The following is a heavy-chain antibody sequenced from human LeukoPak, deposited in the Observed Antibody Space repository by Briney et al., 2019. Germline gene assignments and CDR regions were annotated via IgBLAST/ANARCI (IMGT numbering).Heavy chain of an antibody. CDR2: IHYSGST. D-gene: IGHD3-22*01. J-gene: IGHJ5*02. Sequence: SETLSLTCTVSGGSISSSSYYWGWIRQPPGKGLEWIGSIHYSGSTYYNPSLKSRVTISVDTSKNQFSLKLSSVTAADTAVYYCARSVYYYDSSGINWFDPWGQGTLVTVSS. V-gene: IGHV4-39*07. CDR1: GGSISSSSYY. CDR3: ARSVYYYDSSGINWFDP.